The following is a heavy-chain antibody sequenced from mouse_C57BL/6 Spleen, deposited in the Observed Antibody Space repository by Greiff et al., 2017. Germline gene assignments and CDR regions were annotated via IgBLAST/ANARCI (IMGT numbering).Heavy chain of an antibody. CDR2: IYPRDGST. J-gene: IGHJ4*01. V-gene: IGHV1-78*01. CDR3: ERSQGDYYAMDY. CDR1: GYTFTDHT. Sequence: QVQLQQSDAELVKPGASVTISCKVSGYTFTDHTIHWMKQRPEQGLEWIGYIYPRDGSTKYNEKFEGKATLTADKSSRAAYMQLNILTSEDAAVYFCERSQGDYYAMDYWGQGTSVTVSS.